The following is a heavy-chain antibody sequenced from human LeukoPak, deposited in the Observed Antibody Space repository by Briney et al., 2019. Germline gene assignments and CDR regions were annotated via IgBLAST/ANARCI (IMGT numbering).Heavy chain of an antibody. CDR1: GFTFSSYS. CDR3: ARACTSCYTINYYYYMDV. Sequence: PGGSLRLSCAASGFTFSSYSMNWVRQAPGKGLEWVSYISSSSSAIYYADSVKGRFTISRDSAKNSLYLQMNSLRAEDTAVYYCARACTSCYTINYYYYMDVWGKGTTVTVSS. V-gene: IGHV3-48*01. J-gene: IGHJ6*03. CDR2: ISSSSSAI. D-gene: IGHD2-2*01.